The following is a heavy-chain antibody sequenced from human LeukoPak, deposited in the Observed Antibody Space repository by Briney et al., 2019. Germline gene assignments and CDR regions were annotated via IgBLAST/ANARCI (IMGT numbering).Heavy chain of an antibody. J-gene: IGHJ6*03. V-gene: IGHV3-30*02. Sequence: PGGSLRLSCAASAFTFSSYGMHWVRQAPGKGLEWVAYIQYDRTNEQYAHSVKGRFRISRDNSKNTLYLQMNSLRAEDTAVYYCAREVQSSDYYYYMDVWGKGTTVTVSS. CDR1: AFTFSSYG. D-gene: IGHD3-10*01. CDR2: IQYDRTNE. CDR3: AREVQSSDYYYYMDV.